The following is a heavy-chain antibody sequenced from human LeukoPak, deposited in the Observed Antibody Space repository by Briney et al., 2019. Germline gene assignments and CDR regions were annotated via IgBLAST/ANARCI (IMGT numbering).Heavy chain of an antibody. J-gene: IGHJ4*02. Sequence: SETLSLTCTVSVGSLSTGNYYYSWFRQSAGKGMEWIENIYMSVRTRYNPSLMGRVAMSVDPLKNRFSLKIASATAAATAVYYCARDWGIAAAAPYYFDHWGQGILVTVSS. D-gene: IGHD6-13*01. V-gene: IGHV4-61*09. CDR1: VGSLSTGNYY. CDR3: ARDWGIAAAAPYYFDH. CDR2: IYMSVRT.